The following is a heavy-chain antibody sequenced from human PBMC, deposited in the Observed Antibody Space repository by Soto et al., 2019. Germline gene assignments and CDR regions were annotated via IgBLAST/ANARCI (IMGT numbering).Heavy chain of an antibody. CDR3: ARHGDGYNSDFDY. D-gene: IGHD5-12*01. CDR2: FSYSGST. J-gene: IGHJ4*02. CDR1: GGSVSSSSYY. V-gene: IGHV4-39*01. Sequence: SETLSLTCTVSGGSVSSSSYYWGWIRQPPGKGLEWIGSFSYSGSTYYNPSLKSRVTISVDTSKNQFSLKLSSVTAADTAVYYCARHGDGYNSDFDYWGQGTLVTVSS.